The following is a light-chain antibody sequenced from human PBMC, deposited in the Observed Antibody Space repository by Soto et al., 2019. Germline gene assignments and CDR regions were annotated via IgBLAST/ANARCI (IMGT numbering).Light chain of an antibody. CDR3: QQYHSYYPWT. J-gene: IGKJ1*01. V-gene: IGKV3-20*01. CDR1: QSVSSSY. Sequence: EIVLTQSPGTLSLSPGERATLSCRASQSVSSSYLAWYQQKPGQAPRLLIYGASSRATGIPDKFSGSGSGTEFTLTISSLQSEDSALYYCQQYHSYYPWTFGQGTKVDI. CDR2: GAS.